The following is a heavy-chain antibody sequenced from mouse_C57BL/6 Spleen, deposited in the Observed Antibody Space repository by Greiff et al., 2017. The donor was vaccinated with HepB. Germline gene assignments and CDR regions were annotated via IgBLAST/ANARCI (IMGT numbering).Heavy chain of an antibody. V-gene: IGHV1-7*01. CDR1: GYTFTSYW. CDR2: TNPSSGYT. CDR3: AIPRGLPRAMDC. D-gene: IGHD5-5*01. Sequence: QVQLQQSGAELAKPGASVKLSCKASGYTFTSYWMHWVKQRPGQGLEWIGYTNPSSGYTKYNQKFKDKATLTADTSSSTAYMQLSSLTYEDSAVYYCAIPRGLPRAMDCWGQGTSVTVSS. J-gene: IGHJ4*01.